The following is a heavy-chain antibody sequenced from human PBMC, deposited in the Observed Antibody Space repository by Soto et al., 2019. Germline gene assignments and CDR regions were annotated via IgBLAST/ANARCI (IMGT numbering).Heavy chain of an antibody. J-gene: IGHJ4*02. CDR1: VGTFSSYA. Sequence: SVKVSCKASVGTFSSYAISWVRQAPGQGLEWMRAIIPIFGTANYAQKFQGRVTITADESTSTAYMELSSLRSEDTAVYYCARFLTYYYDSSGYYGGTLYYFDYWGQGTLVTVSS. CDR2: IIPIFGTA. D-gene: IGHD3-22*01. V-gene: IGHV1-69*13. CDR3: ARFLTYYYDSSGYYGGTLYYFDY.